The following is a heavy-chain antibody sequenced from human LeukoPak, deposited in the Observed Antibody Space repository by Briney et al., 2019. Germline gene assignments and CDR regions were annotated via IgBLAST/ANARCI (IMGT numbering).Heavy chain of an antibody. D-gene: IGHD4-23*01. J-gene: IGHJ4*02. CDR3: ARGLGRWPY. V-gene: IGHV4-34*01. CDR2: INHSGST. CDR1: GGSFSGYY. Sequence: SETLSLTCAVYGGSFSGYYWSWIRQPPGKGLEWIGEINHSGSTNYNPSLKSRVTMSVDTSKNQFSLKLSSVTAADTAVYYCARGLGRWPYWGQGTLVTVSS.